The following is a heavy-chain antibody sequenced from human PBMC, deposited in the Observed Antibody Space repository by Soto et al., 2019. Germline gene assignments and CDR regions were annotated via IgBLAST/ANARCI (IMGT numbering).Heavy chain of an antibody. CDR1: GGTFSSYA. J-gene: IGHJ4*02. Sequence: ASVKVSCKASGGTFSSYAISWVRQAPGQGLEWMGGIIPIFGTANYAQKFQGRFTITADESTSTAYMELSSLRSEDTAVYYCARSRIFGVVILPDFDYWGQGTLVTVSS. D-gene: IGHD3-3*02. CDR2: IIPIFGTA. V-gene: IGHV1-69*13. CDR3: ARSRIFGVVILPDFDY.